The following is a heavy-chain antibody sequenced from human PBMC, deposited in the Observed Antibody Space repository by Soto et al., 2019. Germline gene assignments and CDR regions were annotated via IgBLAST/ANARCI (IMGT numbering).Heavy chain of an antibody. D-gene: IGHD3-22*01. CDR2: IRSKAYGGTT. J-gene: IGHJ4*02. CDR1: GFTFGDYA. Sequence: SLKISCTASGFTFGDYAMSWFRQAPGKGLEWVGFIRSKAYGGTTEYAASVKGRFTISRDDSKSIAYLQMNSLKTEDTAVYYCTSDDYYDSSGYAHSLDYWGQGTLVTVSS. V-gene: IGHV3-49*03. CDR3: TSDDYYDSSGYAHSLDY.